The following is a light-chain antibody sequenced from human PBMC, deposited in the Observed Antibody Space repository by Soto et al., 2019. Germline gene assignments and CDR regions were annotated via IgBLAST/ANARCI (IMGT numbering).Light chain of an antibody. Sequence: QSVLTQPASVSGSPGQSITISCTGTSSDVGNYNYVSWYQHHPGKAPKLMIYEVSYRPSGVSVRFSGSKSGNTASLTISGLQAEDEANYYCSSYTTSRTWVFGGGTKVTVL. CDR2: EVS. CDR1: SSDVGNYNY. CDR3: SSYTTSRTWV. V-gene: IGLV2-14*01. J-gene: IGLJ3*02.